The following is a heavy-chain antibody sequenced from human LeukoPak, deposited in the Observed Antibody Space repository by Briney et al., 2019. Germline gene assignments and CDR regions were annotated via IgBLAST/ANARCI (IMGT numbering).Heavy chain of an antibody. CDR3: ARTRGTGDLDY. CDR1: GHNFTSYY. J-gene: IGHJ4*02. D-gene: IGHD7-27*01. V-gene: IGHV1-46*01. CDR2: INPSGGST. Sequence: ASVKVSCKVSGHNFTSYYMHWVRQAPGQGLEWMGIINPSGGSTSYAQKFQGRVTMTRDTSTSTVYMELSSLRSEDTAVYYCARTRGTGDLDYWGQGTLVTVSA.